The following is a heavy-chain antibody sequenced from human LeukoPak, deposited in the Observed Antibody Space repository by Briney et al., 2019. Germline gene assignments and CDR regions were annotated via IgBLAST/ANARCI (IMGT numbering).Heavy chain of an antibody. CDR1: GGSFSGYY. Sequence: SSETLSLTCAVYGGSFSGYYWSWIRQPPGKGPEWIGEINHSGSTNYNPSLKSRATISVDTSKNQFSLKLSSVTAADTAVYYCARGGFSRQLYYWGQGTLVTVSS. CDR2: INHSGST. CDR3: ARGGFSRQLYY. D-gene: IGHD3-3*02. J-gene: IGHJ4*02. V-gene: IGHV4-34*01.